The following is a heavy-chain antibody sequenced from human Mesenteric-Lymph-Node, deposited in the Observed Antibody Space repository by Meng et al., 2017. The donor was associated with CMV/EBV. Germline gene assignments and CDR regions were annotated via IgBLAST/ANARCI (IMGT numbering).Heavy chain of an antibody. Sequence: GGSLRLSCAASGFNFSRYDVNWVRQAPGKGLEWLSYISTSGYSIYCADSVKGRFTISRDNAKNSLYLQMTSLRAEDTAVYYCAREDYCTSPNCSSYYYYGMDVWGQGTTVTVSS. V-gene: IGHV3-48*03. D-gene: IGHD2-2*01. CDR2: ISTSGYSI. CDR3: AREDYCTSPNCSSYYYYGMDV. J-gene: IGHJ6*02. CDR1: GFNFSRYD.